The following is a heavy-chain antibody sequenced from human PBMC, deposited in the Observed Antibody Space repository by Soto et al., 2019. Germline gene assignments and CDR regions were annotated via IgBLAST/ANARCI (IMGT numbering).Heavy chain of an antibody. Sequence: SETLSLTCGVYGGSFSGYYWSWIRQPPGKGLEWIGEINHSGSTNYNPSLKSRVTISVDTSKNQFSLKLSSVTAADTAVYYCAREGPYYYGSGSYYKRGRYYYYGMDVWGQGTTVTVSS. CDR1: GGSFSGYY. D-gene: IGHD3-10*01. V-gene: IGHV4-34*01. CDR2: INHSGST. J-gene: IGHJ6*02. CDR3: AREGPYYYGSGSYYKRGRYYYYGMDV.